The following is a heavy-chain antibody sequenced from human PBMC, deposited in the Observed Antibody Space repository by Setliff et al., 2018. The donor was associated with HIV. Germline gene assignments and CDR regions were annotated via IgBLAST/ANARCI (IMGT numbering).Heavy chain of an antibody. V-gene: IGHV5-51*01. Sequence: PGESLKISCKDSGYTFSNYCIAWVRQMPGNGLEWMGIIYPGNSDTTYSPSFQGQVTISADKSISTAYLQWSSLKASDTAMYYCAKHLSPGSGWYSKARGMDVWGQGTTVTVSS. D-gene: IGHD6-19*01. CDR2: IYPGNSDT. CDR3: AKHLSPGSGWYSKARGMDV. CDR1: GYTFSNYC. J-gene: IGHJ6*02.